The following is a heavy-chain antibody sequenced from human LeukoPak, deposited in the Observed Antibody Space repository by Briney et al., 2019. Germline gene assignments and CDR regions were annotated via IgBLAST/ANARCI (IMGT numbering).Heavy chain of an antibody. CDR2: FFYSVST. CDR3: ARGVGGTYYTDGFDI. V-gene: IGHV4-59*01. D-gene: IGHD1-26*01. J-gene: IGHJ3*02. Sequence: SETLSLTCAVSGGSLTVYFWTWITQPPREGVGWVGHFFYSVSTIHNPSLEGRVSSSISTSKTQFSLELNSVTGAGTAVYYCARGVGGTYYTDGFDIWGQGTIVTVS. CDR1: GGSLTVYF.